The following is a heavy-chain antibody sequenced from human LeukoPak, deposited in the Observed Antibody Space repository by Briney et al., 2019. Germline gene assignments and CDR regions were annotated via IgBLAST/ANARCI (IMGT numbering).Heavy chain of an antibody. Sequence: ETLSLTCAVYGGSFSGYYWSWIRQPPGKGLEWIGEINHSGSTNYNPSLKSRVTISVDTSKNQFSLKLSSVTAADTAVYYCARGPDTSGYYPFDYWGQGTLVTVSS. CDR2: INHSGST. CDR3: ARGPDTSGYYPFDY. D-gene: IGHD3-22*01. V-gene: IGHV4-34*01. CDR1: GGSFSGYY. J-gene: IGHJ4*02.